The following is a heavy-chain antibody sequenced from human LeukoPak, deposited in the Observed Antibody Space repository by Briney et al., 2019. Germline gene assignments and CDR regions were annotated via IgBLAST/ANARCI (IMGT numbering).Heavy chain of an antibody. J-gene: IGHJ4*02. CDR2: IYHSGST. D-gene: IGHD3-10*01. Sequence: SEALSLTCTVSGYSISSGYYWGWIRQPPGKGLEWIGRIYHSGSTYYNPSLKSRVTISVDTSKNQFSLKLSSVTAADTAVYYCARVSLWFESDWGQGTLVTVSS. V-gene: IGHV4-38-2*02. CDR3: ARVSLWFESD. CDR1: GYSISSGYY.